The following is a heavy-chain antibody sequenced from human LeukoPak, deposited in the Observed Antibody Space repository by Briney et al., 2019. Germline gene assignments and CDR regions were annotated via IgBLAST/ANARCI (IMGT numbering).Heavy chain of an antibody. Sequence: ASVKVSCKASGYTFTGYYMHWVRQAPGQGLEWMGWINPNSGGTNFAQKFQGRVTMTRDTSISTAYMELNRLRSDDTAVYYCARGWGLAARSWFDPWGQGTLVTVSS. CDR2: INPNSGGT. CDR3: ARGWGLAARSWFDP. V-gene: IGHV1-2*02. CDR1: GYTFTGYY. D-gene: IGHD6-6*01. J-gene: IGHJ5*02.